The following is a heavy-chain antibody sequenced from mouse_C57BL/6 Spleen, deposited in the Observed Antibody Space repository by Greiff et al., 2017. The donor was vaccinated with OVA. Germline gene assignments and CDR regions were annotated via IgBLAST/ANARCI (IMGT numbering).Heavy chain of an antibody. D-gene: IGHD4-1*01. J-gene: IGHJ2*01. Sequence: VQRVESGAELVIPGASVKLSCTASGSTFTSYWMHWVKPRPGPGLEWIGEIDPSASYTNYTPTFNGTSTLTVGKSSSTAYMQLSSRTSEDSAVYYCARKSWELPIDYWGQGTTLTVSA. CDR2: IDPSASYT. CDR3: ARKSWELPIDY. CDR1: GSTFTSYW. V-gene: IGHV1-69*01.